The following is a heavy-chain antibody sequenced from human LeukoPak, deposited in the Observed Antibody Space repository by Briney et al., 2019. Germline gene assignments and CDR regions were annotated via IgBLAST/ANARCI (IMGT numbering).Heavy chain of an antibody. CDR3: ARGSVEWLLSKHTKAATHYYYYYMDV. Sequence: PSETLSLTCTVSGGSISSYYWSWIRQPPGKGLEWIGYIYYSGSSNYNPSLKSRVTTSVDTSKNQFSLKLSSVTAADTAVYYCARGSVEWLLSKHTKAATHYYYYYMDVWGKGTTVTVSS. CDR1: GGSISSYY. J-gene: IGHJ6*03. V-gene: IGHV4-59*12. CDR2: IYYSGSS. D-gene: IGHD3-3*01.